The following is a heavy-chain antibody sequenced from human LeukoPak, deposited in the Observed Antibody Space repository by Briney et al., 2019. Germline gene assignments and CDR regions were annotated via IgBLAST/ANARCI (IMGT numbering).Heavy chain of an antibody. J-gene: IGHJ4*02. Sequence: GGSLRLSCAASGFTFSSYAMTWVRQAPGKGLEWVSVISGNGGSTHYADSVKGRFTISRDNAKNSLYLQMNSLRAEDTAVYYCARIHNLGILAHFDYWGQGTLVTVSS. D-gene: IGHD1-1*01. CDR1: GFTFSSYA. V-gene: IGHV3-23*01. CDR3: ARIHNLGILAHFDY. CDR2: ISGNGGST.